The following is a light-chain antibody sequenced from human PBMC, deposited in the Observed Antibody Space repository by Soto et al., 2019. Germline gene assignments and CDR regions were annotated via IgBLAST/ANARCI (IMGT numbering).Light chain of an antibody. CDR2: EVS. CDR3: SSYAGSNNWV. J-gene: IGLJ3*02. Sequence: QSALTQPRSVSGSPGQSVTISCTGTSSDVGGYNYVSWYQQHPGKAPKLMIYEVSKRPSGVPDRFSGSKSGNTASLTVSGLQAEDEADYYCSSYAGSNNWVFGGGTKLPS. V-gene: IGLV2-8*01. CDR1: SSDVGGYNY.